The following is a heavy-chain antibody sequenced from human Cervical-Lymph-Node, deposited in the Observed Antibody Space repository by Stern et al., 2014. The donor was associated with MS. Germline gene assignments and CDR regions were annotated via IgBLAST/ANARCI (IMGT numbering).Heavy chain of an antibody. D-gene: IGHD6-13*01. Sequence: VQLVESGGGVVQPGRSLRLSCAASGFTFSSYAMHWVRQAPGTALEWVAVISYDGSNKYYADSVKGRFTISRDNSKNTLYLQMNSLRAEDTAVYYCARYRGYSSSWKYYFDYWGQGTLVTVSS. CDR3: ARYRGYSSSWKYYFDY. CDR1: GFTFSSYA. CDR2: ISYDGSNK. J-gene: IGHJ4*02. V-gene: IGHV3-30-3*01.